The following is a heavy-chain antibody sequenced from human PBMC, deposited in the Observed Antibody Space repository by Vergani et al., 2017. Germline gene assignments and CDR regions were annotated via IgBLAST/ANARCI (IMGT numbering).Heavy chain of an antibody. CDR3: ARPVGPSAIADGYHV. Sequence: QVQLQESGPGLVKPSQTLSLSCTVSGGSVRTSIGYYWTWIRQPAGKTLEWIGEIFSSGTTNYNPTLKSRLAFSVDTSKNLFSLRLKSVTATDTGMYYCARPVGPSAIADGYHVWGQGTMVTVS. CDR2: IFSSGTT. V-gene: IGHV4-61*02. D-gene: IGHD3-10*01. J-gene: IGHJ3*01. CDR1: GGSVRTSIGYY.